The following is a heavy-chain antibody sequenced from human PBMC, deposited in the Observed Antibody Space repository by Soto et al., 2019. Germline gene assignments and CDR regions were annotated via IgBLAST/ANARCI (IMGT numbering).Heavy chain of an antibody. Sequence: QITLKESGPTLVKPTQTLTLTCSFSGFSLTTYGVGVGWVRQPPGKALEWLAFTYWDDDNRYNPSLKSRLTTTEDASKNQAVLTMTNTDPADTATYFCAHRLTLMSTWHYGAFDFWGQGALVTVPS. CDR2: TYWDDDN. CDR3: AHRLTLMSTWHYGAFDF. D-gene: IGHD3-16*01. J-gene: IGHJ3*01. V-gene: IGHV2-5*02. CDR1: GFSLTTYGVG.